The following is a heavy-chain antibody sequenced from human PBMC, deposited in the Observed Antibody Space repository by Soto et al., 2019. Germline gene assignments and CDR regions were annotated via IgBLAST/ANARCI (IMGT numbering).Heavy chain of an antibody. V-gene: IGHV3-30-3*01. Sequence: QVQLVESGGGVVQPGRSLRLSCAASGFTFSSYAMHWVRQAPGKGLEWVAVISYDGSNKYYADSVKGRFTISRDNSKNTLYLQINSLRAEDTAVYYCARESIAVAGGAFDIWGQGTMVTVSS. CDR2: ISYDGSNK. J-gene: IGHJ3*02. CDR1: GFTFSSYA. D-gene: IGHD6-19*01. CDR3: ARESIAVAGGAFDI.